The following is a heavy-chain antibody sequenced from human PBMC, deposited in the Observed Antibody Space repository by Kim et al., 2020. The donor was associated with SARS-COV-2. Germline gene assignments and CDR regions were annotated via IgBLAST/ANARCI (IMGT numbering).Heavy chain of an antibody. V-gene: IGHV7-4-1*02. D-gene: IGHD6-19*01. J-gene: IGHJ4*02. Sequence: ASVKVSCKASGYTFTSYAMNWVRQAPGQGLEWMGWINTNTGNPTYAQGFTGRFVFSLDTSVSTAYLQISSLKAEDTAVYYCARDSSIAVAWYYFDYWGQGTLDTVSS. CDR1: GYTFTSYA. CDR2: INTNTGNP. CDR3: ARDSSIAVAWYYFDY.